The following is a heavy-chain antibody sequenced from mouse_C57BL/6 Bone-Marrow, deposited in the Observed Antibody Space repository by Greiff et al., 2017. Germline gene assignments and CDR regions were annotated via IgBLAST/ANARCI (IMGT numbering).Heavy chain of an antibody. Sequence: EVKLVESGGGLVQSGRSLRLSCATSGFTFSDFYMEWVRQAPGKGLEWIAASRNKANDYTTEYSASVKGRFIVSRDTSQSILYLQMNALRAEDTAIYYCARDAEVYYAMDYWGQGTSVTVSS. J-gene: IGHJ4*01. V-gene: IGHV7-1*01. CDR1: GFTFSDFY. CDR2: SRNKANDYTT. CDR3: ARDAEVYYAMDY.